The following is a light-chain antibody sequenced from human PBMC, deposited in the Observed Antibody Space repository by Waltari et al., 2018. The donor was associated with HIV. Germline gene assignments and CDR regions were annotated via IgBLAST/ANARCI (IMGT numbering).Light chain of an antibody. CDR1: QAINNY. Sequence: DIQMAQSPSSLSASVGDRVTITCQASQAINNYVNWYQQKPGRAPKVLIFDASYLETGVPSRFSGSGSGTDFTFTFSSLQPEDIATYYCEQYVTFPRTFGQGTTVDI. CDR2: DAS. J-gene: IGKJ1*01. V-gene: IGKV1-33*01. CDR3: EQYVTFPRT.